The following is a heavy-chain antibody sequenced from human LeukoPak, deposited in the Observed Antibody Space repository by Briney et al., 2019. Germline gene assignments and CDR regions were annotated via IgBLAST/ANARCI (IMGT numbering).Heavy chain of an antibody. V-gene: IGHV1-46*01. CDR2: INPSGGST. CDR3: ARTTSSSWYN. Sequence: AAVNVSCKASGYAFTSYYMHWVRQAPGQGLEWMGIINPSGGSTSYAQKFHGRVTMTRDTSTSTVYMELSSLRSEDTAVYYCARTTSSSWYNWGQGTLVTVSS. J-gene: IGHJ4*02. CDR1: GYAFTSYY. D-gene: IGHD6-13*01.